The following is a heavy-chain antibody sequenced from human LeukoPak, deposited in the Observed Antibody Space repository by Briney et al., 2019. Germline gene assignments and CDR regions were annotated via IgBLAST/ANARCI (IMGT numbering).Heavy chain of an antibody. CDR3: ARDWGSSSWYNWFDP. CDR2: ISSSSSYI. V-gene: IGHV3-21*01. CDR1: GFTFDDYA. J-gene: IGHJ5*02. D-gene: IGHD6-13*01. Sequence: GGSLRLSCAASGFTFDDYAMHWVRQAPGKGLEWVSSISSSSSYIYYADSVKGRFTISRDNAKNSLYLQMNSLRAEDTAVYYCARDWGSSSWYNWFDPWGQGTLVTVSS.